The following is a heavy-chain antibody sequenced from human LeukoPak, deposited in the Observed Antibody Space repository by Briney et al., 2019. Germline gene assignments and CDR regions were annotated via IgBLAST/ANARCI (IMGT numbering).Heavy chain of an antibody. CDR2: ISGSGGST. V-gene: IGHV3-23*01. CDR3: AKDIEGGYFDWYLFDY. CDR1: GFTFSSYV. J-gene: IGHJ4*02. D-gene: IGHD3-9*01. Sequence: PGGSLRLSCAASGFTFSSYVMSWVRQAPGKGLEWVSAISGSGGSTYSADSVKGRFTISRDNSRNTLYLQMNSLRAEDTAVYYCAKDIEGGYFDWYLFDYWGQGTLVTVSS.